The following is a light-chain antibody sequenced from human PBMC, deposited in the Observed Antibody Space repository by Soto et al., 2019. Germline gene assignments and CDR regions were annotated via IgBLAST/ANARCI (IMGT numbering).Light chain of an antibody. J-gene: IGLJ2*01. CDR1: SSNIGAGYD. CDR2: GNS. Sequence: QSVLTQPPSVSGAPGQRVTISCTGSSSNIGAGYDVHWYQQLPGTAPKLLIYGNSNRPSGVPDRFSGSKSGTLASLGITGLRAEDEADYYCQSYDSRLRVVFGGGTKLTVL. CDR3: QSYDSRLRVV. V-gene: IGLV1-40*01.